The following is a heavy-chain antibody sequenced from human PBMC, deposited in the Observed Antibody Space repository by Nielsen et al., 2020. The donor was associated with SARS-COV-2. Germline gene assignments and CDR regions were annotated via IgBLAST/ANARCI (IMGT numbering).Heavy chain of an antibody. Sequence: WIRQPPGKGREWVAVISYDGSNKYYADSVKGRFTISRDNSKNTLYLQMNSLRAEDTAVYYCARDLSYYDFWSGYYPKGEGYYGMDVWGQGTTVTVSS. CDR2: ISYDGSNK. D-gene: IGHD3-3*01. CDR3: ARDLSYYDFWSGYYPKGEGYYGMDV. V-gene: IGHV3-30-3*01. J-gene: IGHJ6*02.